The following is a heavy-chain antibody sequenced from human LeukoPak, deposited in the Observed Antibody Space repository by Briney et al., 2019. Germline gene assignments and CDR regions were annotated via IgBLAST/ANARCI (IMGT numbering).Heavy chain of an antibody. J-gene: IGHJ4*02. CDR2: ITWNSGSI. Sequence: PGGSLRLSCATSGFTLGDHAMHWVRQAPGKGLEWVAGITWNSGSIVYADSVKGRFTISRDNAKNSLYLQMNSLRAEDTALYYCAKSPLPDSSGYYTLWDWGQGTLVTVSS. CDR1: GFTLGDHA. CDR3: AKSPLPDSSGYYTLWD. V-gene: IGHV3-9*01. D-gene: IGHD3-22*01.